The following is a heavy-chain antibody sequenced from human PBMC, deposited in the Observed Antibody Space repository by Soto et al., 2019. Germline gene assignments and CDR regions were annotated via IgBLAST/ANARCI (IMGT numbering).Heavy chain of an antibody. J-gene: IGHJ6*02. CDR3: ASLPPVPFARGSYYYSGMDV. CDR2: INHFGST. V-gene: IGHV4-34*01. D-gene: IGHD3-10*01. Sequence: SETLSLTCAVYGGSFSGYFWSWIRQSPGKGLEWIGEINHFGSTNYHPSLKSRVTLSVDTSKNQFSLKLSSVTAADTAVYYCASLPPVPFARGSYYYSGMDVWGQGTTVTVSS. CDR1: GGSFSGYF.